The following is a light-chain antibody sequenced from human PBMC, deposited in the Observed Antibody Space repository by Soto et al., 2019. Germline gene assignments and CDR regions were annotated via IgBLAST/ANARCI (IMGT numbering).Light chain of an antibody. CDR1: SSNIGSNY. CDR2: RNN. CDR3: AAWDDSLSAYV. J-gene: IGLJ1*01. Sequence: QSVLTQPPSASGTPGQRVTISCSGSSSNIGSNYVYWYQQLPGTAPKLLIYRNNQRPSGVPDRFSGSKSGTSASLAISGLRSEDEADYYCAAWDDSLSAYVFGTGTKVTDL. V-gene: IGLV1-47*01.